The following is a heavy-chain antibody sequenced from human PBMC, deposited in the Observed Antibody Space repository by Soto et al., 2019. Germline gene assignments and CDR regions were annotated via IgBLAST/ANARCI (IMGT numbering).Heavy chain of an antibody. Sequence: LRLSCAASGFTFSSYAMSWVRQAPGKGLEWVSAISGSGGSTYYADSVKGRFTISRDNSKNTLYLQMNSLRAEDTAVYYCAKKYYGSGGLDYWGQGTLVTVSS. J-gene: IGHJ4*02. CDR2: ISGSGGST. CDR3: AKKYYGSGGLDY. CDR1: GFTFSSYA. V-gene: IGHV3-23*01. D-gene: IGHD3-10*01.